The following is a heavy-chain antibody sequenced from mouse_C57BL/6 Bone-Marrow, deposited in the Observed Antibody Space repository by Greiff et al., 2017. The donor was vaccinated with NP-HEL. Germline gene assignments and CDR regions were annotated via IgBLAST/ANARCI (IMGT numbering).Heavy chain of an antibody. CDR3: ARAYDGYYPHYAMDY. D-gene: IGHD2-3*01. Sequence: DVQLQESGGGLVKPGGSLKLSCAASGFTFSDYGMHWVRQAPEKGLEWVAYISSGSSTIYYADTVKGRFTISRDNAKNTLFLQMTSLRSEDTAMYYCARAYDGYYPHYAMDYWGQGTSVTVSS. V-gene: IGHV5-17*01. CDR1: GFTFSDYG. J-gene: IGHJ4*01. CDR2: ISSGSSTI.